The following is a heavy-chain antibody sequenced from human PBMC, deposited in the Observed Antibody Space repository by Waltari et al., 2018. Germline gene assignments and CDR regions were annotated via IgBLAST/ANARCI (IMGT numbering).Heavy chain of an antibody. CDR2: TYYRSKWTN. J-gene: IGHJ4*02. V-gene: IGHV6-1*01. CDR1: GDSVSSNSDA. CDR3: AREALVTRFDY. Sequence: QVQLQQSGPGLVKTSPTISLTCAISGDSVSSNSDAWNWIRQSPSRGLEWLGRTYYRSKWTNDYAVSVKSRITINPDTSKNQFSLHLNSVTPEDTAVYYCAREALVTRFDYWGQGTLVSVSS. D-gene: IGHD6-13*01.